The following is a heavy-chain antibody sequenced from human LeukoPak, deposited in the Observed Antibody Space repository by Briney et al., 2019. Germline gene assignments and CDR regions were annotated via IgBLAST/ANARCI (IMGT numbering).Heavy chain of an antibody. CDR3: ARGSGSSGYYGMDV. V-gene: IGHV5-10-1*01. CDR2: INPSDSYT. J-gene: IGHJ6*04. D-gene: IGHD3-10*01. Sequence: GESLKISCKGSGYSFSTYWINWVRPTPGKGPEWMGRINPSDSYTKYSPSFQGHVTISTDKSINTVHLQWSSLKASDTATYYCARGSGSSGYYGMDVWGKGTTVTVSS. CDR1: GYSFSTYW.